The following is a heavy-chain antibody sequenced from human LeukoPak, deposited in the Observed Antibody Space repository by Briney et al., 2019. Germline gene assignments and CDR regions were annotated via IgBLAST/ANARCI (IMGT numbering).Heavy chain of an antibody. D-gene: IGHD2-2*01. J-gene: IGHJ4*02. CDR1: GFTFSSYE. CDR2: ISSSGSTI. CDR3: AHGTMYQLDY. V-gene: IGHV3-48*03. Sequence: GGSLRLSCAASGFTFSSYEMNWVRQAPGKGLEWVSYISSSGSTIYYADSVKGRFTISRDNAKNSLYLQMNSLRAKDTAVYYCAHGTMYQLDYWGQGTLVTVSS.